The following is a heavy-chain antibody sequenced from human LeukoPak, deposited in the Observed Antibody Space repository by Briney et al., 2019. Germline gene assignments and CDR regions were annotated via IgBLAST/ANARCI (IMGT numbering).Heavy chain of an antibody. CDR2: ISAYNGNT. CDR3: ASGIMGSHYGIRAENAFDI. J-gene: IGHJ3*02. V-gene: IGHV1-18*01. CDR1: GYTFTSYG. Sequence: ASVKVSCKASGYTFTSYGISWVRQAPGQGLEWMGWISAYNGNTNYAQKLQGRVTMTTDTSTSTAYMELRSLRSDDTAVYYCASGIMGSHYGIRAENAFDIWGQGTMVTVSS. D-gene: IGHD1-26*01.